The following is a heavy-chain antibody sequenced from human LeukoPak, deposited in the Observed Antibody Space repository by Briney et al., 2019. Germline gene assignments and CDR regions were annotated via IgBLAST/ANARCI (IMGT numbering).Heavy chain of an antibody. CDR2: INWNGGST. V-gene: IGHV3-20*01. CDR1: GFTFDDYG. J-gene: IGHJ4*02. CDR3: ARGSKQQPFDY. Sequence: PGGSLRLSCAASGFTFDDYGMSWVRHAPGKGLEWVSGINWNGGSTCYADSVKGRFTISRDNAKNSLYLQMNSLRAEDTALYHCARGSKQQPFDYWGQGTLVTVSS. D-gene: IGHD6-13*01.